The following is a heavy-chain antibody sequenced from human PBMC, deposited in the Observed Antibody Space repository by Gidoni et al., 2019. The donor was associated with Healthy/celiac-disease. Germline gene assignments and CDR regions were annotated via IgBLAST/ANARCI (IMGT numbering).Heavy chain of an antibody. CDR3: ARGTKHRRGYMSADAFDI. D-gene: IGHD5-12*01. Sequence: QVQLQQWGAGLLKPAETLSLTCAVYGGSFSGYYWSWIRQPPGKGLEWIGEINHSGSTNYNPSLKSRVTISVDTSKNQFSLKLSSVTAADTAVYYCARGTKHRRGYMSADAFDIWGQGTMVTVSS. CDR2: INHSGST. CDR1: GGSFSGYY. V-gene: IGHV4-34*01. J-gene: IGHJ3*02.